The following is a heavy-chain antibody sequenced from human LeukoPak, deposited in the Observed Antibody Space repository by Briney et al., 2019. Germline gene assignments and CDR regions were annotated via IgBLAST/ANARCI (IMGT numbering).Heavy chain of an antibody. CDR1: GYSISSGYY. V-gene: IGHV4-38-2*01. CDR3: ARGRIDYFESSGYSGYFDY. Sequence: PSETLSLTCAVSGYSISSGYYWGWIRQPPGKGLEWIGSIYHSGSTYYNPSLKSRVTISVDTSQNQFSLKLSSVTAADTEVYYCARGRIDYFESSGYSGYFDYWGQGTLVTVSS. CDR2: IYHSGST. D-gene: IGHD3-22*01. J-gene: IGHJ4*02.